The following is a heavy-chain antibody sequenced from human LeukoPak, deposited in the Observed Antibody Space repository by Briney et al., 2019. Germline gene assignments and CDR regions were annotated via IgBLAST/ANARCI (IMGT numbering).Heavy chain of an antibody. CDR3: AREPNPSGIAVAGLNLNNAFDI. J-gene: IGHJ3*02. Sequence: PSETLSLTCTVSGGSISSYYWSWIRQPPGKGLEWIGYIYYSGSTNYNPSLKSRVTISVDTSKNQFYLKLSSVTAADTAVYYCAREPNPSGIAVAGLNLNNAFDIWGQGTMVTVSS. V-gene: IGHV4-59*01. CDR1: GGSISSYY. CDR2: IYYSGST. D-gene: IGHD6-19*01.